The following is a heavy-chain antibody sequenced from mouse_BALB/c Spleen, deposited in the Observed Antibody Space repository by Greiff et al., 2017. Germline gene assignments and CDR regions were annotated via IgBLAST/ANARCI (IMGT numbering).Heavy chain of an antibody. D-gene: IGHD1-2*01. J-gene: IGHJ1*01. CDR2: INSNGGST. CDR3: AREGTTATASYWYFDV. Sequence: EVKVVESGGGLVQPGGSLKLSCAASGFTFSSYGMSWVRQTPDKRLELVATINSNGGSTYYPDSVKGRFTISRDNAKNTLYLQMSSLKSEDTAMYYCAREGTTATASYWYFDVWGAGTTVTVSS. V-gene: IGHV5-6-3*01. CDR1: GFTFSSYG.